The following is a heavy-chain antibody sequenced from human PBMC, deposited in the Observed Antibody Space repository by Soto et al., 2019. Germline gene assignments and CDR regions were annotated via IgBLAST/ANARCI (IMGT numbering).Heavy chain of an antibody. V-gene: IGHV3-23*01. Sequence: XGSLILSCAASGFTFSSYAMGWVRQGPGKGLEWVAVVSIGGSTHYADSVRGRFTISRDNSKNTLSLQMNSLTAEDTAVYFCARRRGAGGHFDYWGQGALVTVSS. J-gene: IGHJ4*02. D-gene: IGHD2-15*01. CDR1: GFTFSSYA. CDR2: VSIGGST. CDR3: ARRRGAGGHFDY.